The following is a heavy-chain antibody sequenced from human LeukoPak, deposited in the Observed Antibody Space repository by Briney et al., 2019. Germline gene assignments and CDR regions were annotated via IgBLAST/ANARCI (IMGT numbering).Heavy chain of an antibody. J-gene: IGHJ5*02. Sequence: PSETLSLTCSVSGDSISNYYWSWIRQPAGKGLEWIGRIYTSGSTNYNPSLKSRVTMSVDTSKNQFSLKLSSVTAADTAVYYCARDRAAGMEGRDWFDPWGQGTLVTVSS. CDR3: ARDRAAGMEGRDWFDP. V-gene: IGHV4-4*07. D-gene: IGHD6-13*01. CDR1: GDSISNYY. CDR2: IYTSGST.